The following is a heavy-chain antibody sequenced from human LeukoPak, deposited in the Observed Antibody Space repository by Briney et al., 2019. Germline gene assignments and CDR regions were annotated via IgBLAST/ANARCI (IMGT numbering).Heavy chain of an antibody. Sequence: GASVKVSFKASGYTFTSYGISWVRQAPGRGLEWMGWISAYNGNTNYAQKLQGRVTMTTDTSTSTAYMELRSLRSDDTAVYFCVRDRSSSSYYSCWGQGTLVTVSS. CDR2: ISAYNGNT. D-gene: IGHD6-13*01. CDR1: GYTFTSYG. CDR3: VRDRSSSSYYSC. J-gene: IGHJ4*02. V-gene: IGHV1-18*01.